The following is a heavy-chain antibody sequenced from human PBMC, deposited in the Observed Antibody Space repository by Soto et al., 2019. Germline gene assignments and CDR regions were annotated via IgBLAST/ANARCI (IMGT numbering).Heavy chain of an antibody. Sequence: EIQLVESGGGLVKPGGSLRLSCAASGFTFSSYTMNWVRQAPGKGLEWVSSITSGSGYIFYADSVKGRFTISRDNAKNSLYLQMDTLRAGDTALYYCARVAGEHRDYWGQGTLVTVSS. J-gene: IGHJ4*02. CDR3: ARVAGEHRDY. CDR1: GFTFSSYT. D-gene: IGHD7-27*01. CDR2: ITSGSGYI. V-gene: IGHV3-21*01.